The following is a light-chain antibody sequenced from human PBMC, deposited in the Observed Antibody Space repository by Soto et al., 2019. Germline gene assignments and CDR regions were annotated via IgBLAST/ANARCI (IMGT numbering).Light chain of an antibody. J-gene: IGLJ1*01. CDR1: SSDVGGYDY. CDR2: EVS. CDR3: SSYVGTNSYV. V-gene: IGLV2-8*01. Sequence: QSALTQPPSASGSPGQSVTISCTGTSSDVGGYDYVSWYKQHPDKATKLMIYEVSKRPSGVHDRFSGSKSGNTTALTVSGLQAEDEADYYCSSYVGTNSYVFGTGTKVTVL.